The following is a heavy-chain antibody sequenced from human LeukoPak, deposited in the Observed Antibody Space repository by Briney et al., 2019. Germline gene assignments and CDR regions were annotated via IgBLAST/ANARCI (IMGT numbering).Heavy chain of an antibody. CDR2: IYPGDSDT. J-gene: IGHJ4*02. V-gene: IGHV5-51*01. CDR1: GYSFTSYW. D-gene: IGHD2-2*02. CDR3: ARHGSYCSSTSCYSPYFDY. Sequence: GESLKISCNGSGYSFTSYWIGWVRQMPGKGLEWMGIIYPGDSDTRYSPSFQGQVTISADKSISTAYLQWSSLKASDTAMYYCARHGSYCSSTSCYSPYFDYWGQGTLVTVSS.